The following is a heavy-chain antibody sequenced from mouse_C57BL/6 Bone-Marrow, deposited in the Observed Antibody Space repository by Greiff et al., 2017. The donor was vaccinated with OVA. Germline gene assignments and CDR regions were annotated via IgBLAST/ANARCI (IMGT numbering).Heavy chain of an antibody. CDR3: ARDAGLLRFFDV. V-gene: IGHV7-1*01. J-gene: IGHJ1*03. Sequence: EVMLVESGGGLVQSGRSLRLSCATSGFTFSDFYMEWVRQAPGKGLEWIAASRNKANDYTTEYSASVKGRFIVSRDTSQSILYLQMNALRAEDTAIYYCARDAGLLRFFDVWGTGTTVTVSS. CDR2: SRNKANDYTT. CDR1: GFTFSDFY. D-gene: IGHD1-1*01.